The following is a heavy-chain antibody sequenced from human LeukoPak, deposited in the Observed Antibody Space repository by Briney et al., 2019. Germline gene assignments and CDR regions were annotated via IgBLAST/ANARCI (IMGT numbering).Heavy chain of an antibody. CDR2: ISYDGSNK. Sequence: GGSLRLSCAASGFTFSNFWMNWVRQAPGKGLEWVAVISYDGSNKYYADSVKGRFTISRDNSKNTLYLQMNSLRAEDTAVYYCARGGVLWTYDYWGQGTLVTVSS. D-gene: IGHD3/OR15-3a*01. CDR3: ARGGVLWTYDY. V-gene: IGHV3-30*03. CDR1: GFTFSNFW. J-gene: IGHJ4*02.